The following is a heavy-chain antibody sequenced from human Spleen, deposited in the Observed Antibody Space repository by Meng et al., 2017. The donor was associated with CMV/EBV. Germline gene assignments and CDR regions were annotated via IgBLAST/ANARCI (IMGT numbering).Heavy chain of an antibody. CDR1: GFTFSTYS. D-gene: IGHD3-10*01. CDR2: ISGNSNYI. Sequence: GESLKISCAASGFTFSTYSINWVRQAPGKGLEWVSSISGNSNYIYYADSVKGRFTISRDNAKNSLYLQMNSLRADDTAVYYCAREGFGGYGSGSYYLDYWGQGTLVTVSS. J-gene: IGHJ4*02. V-gene: IGHV3-21*01. CDR3: AREGFGGYGSGSYYLDY.